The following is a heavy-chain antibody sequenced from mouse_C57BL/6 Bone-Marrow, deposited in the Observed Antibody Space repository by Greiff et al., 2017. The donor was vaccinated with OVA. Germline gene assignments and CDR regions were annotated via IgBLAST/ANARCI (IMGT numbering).Heavy chain of an antibody. D-gene: IGHD2-3*01. CDR3: ARPFYDGYYFLFAY. CDR2: INPGSGGT. J-gene: IGHJ3*01. CDR1: GYAFTNYL. V-gene: IGHV1-54*01. Sequence: QVQLQQSGAELVRPGTSVKVSCKASGYAFTNYLIEWVKQRPGQGLEWIGVINPGSGGTNYNEKLKGKATLTADKSSSTAYMQLSSLTSEDSAVYFCARPFYDGYYFLFAYWGQGTLVTVSA.